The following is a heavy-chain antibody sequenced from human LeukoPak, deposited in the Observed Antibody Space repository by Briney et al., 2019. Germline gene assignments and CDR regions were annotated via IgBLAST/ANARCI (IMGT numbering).Heavy chain of an antibody. Sequence: GGSLRLSCAASGFTFSDYYMSWIRQAPGKGLEWVSYISSSGSTIYYADSVKGRFTISRDNAKNSLYLQMNSLRAEDTAVYYCARYSSSLDYYYYMDVWGKGTTVTVSS. J-gene: IGHJ6*03. CDR3: ARYSSSLDYYYYMDV. CDR2: ISSSGSTI. CDR1: GFTFSDYY. D-gene: IGHD6-6*01. V-gene: IGHV3-11*01.